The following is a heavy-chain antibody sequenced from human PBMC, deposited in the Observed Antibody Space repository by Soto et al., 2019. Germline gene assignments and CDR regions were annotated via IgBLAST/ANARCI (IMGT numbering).Heavy chain of an antibody. D-gene: IGHD4-17*01. CDR1: GGSFSGYY. CDR2: INHSGST. CDR3: ERAIDYGDYPGVHYFDY. Sequence: PSETLSLTCAVYGGSFSGYYWSWIRQPPGKGLEWIGEINHSGSTNYNPSLKSRVTISVDTSKNQFSLKLSSVTAADTAVYYCERAIDYGDYPGVHYFDYWGQGTLVTVSS. V-gene: IGHV4-34*01. J-gene: IGHJ4*02.